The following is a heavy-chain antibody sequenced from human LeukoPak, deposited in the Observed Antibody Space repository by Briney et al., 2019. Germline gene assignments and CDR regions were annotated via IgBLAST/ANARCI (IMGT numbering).Heavy chain of an antibody. CDR1: GYIFTNNW. CDR3: ARYDTIFGATDY. Sequence: GESLKISCKGSGYIFTNNWISWVRQMPGKGLEWMGRIDPSDSYTNYSPSFQGHVTISADKSISTAYLQWSSLKASDTAMYYCARYDTIFGATDYWGQGTLVTVSS. CDR2: IDPSDSYT. J-gene: IGHJ4*02. V-gene: IGHV5-10-1*01. D-gene: IGHD3-3*01.